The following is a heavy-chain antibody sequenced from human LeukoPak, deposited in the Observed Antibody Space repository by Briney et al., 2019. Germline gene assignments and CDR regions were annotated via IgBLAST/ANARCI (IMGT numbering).Heavy chain of an antibody. Sequence: GGSLRLSCAASGFSFNSDWMDWVRQAPGKGLVWVSRINTDGSITNYADSVKGRFSISRDNAKNTLYLQMSSLRAEDTAVYYCARDRGPRTGFMVREAYDYWGQGTLVTVSS. D-gene: IGHD3-10*01. V-gene: IGHV3-74*01. J-gene: IGHJ4*02. CDR3: ARDRGPRTGFMVREAYDY. CDR1: GFSFNSDW. CDR2: INTDGSIT.